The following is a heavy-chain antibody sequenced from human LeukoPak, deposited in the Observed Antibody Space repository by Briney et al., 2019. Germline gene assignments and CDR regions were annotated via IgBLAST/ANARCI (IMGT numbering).Heavy chain of an antibody. CDR1: GFTVSSNY. J-gene: IGHJ3*02. CDR3: ARDESGSYYGTFDI. Sequence: GGSLRLSCAASGFTVSSNYMSWVRQAPGKGLEWVAVIWYDGSNKYYADSVKGRFTISRDNSKNTLYLQMNSLRAEDTAVYYCARDESGSYYGTFDIWGQGTMVTVSS. V-gene: IGHV3-33*08. D-gene: IGHD1-26*01. CDR2: IWYDGSNK.